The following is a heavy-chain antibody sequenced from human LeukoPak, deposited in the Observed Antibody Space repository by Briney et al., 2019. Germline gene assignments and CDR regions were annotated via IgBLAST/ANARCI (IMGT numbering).Heavy chain of an antibody. CDR3: ARSWWDYYDSSGYPIDY. CDR1: GGSISSSSYY. Sequence: PSETLSLTCTVSGGSISSSSYYWGWIRQPPGKGLEWIGSIYYSGSTYYNPSLKSRVTISVDTSNNQFSLKLSSVTAADTAVYYCARSWWDYYDSSGYPIDYWGQGTLVTVSS. CDR2: IYYSGST. V-gene: IGHV4-39*01. J-gene: IGHJ4*02. D-gene: IGHD3-22*01.